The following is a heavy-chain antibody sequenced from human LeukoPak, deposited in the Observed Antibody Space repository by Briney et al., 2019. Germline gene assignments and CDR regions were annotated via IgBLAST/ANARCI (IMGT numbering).Heavy chain of an antibody. CDR3: ARHGRDCSSTSCYWGVYYYYYGMDV. CDR1: GGSISSYY. D-gene: IGHD2-2*01. V-gene: IGHV4-59*08. Sequence: SETLSLTCTVSGGSISSYYWSWIRQPPGKGLEWIGHIYYSGSTNYNPSLKSRVTISVDTSKNQFSLKLSSVTAADTAVYYCARHGRDCSSTSCYWGVYYYYYGMDVWGQGTTVTVSS. J-gene: IGHJ6*02. CDR2: IYYSGST.